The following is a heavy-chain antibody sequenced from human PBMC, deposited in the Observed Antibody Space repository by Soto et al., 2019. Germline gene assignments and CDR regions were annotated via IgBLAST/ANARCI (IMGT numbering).Heavy chain of an antibody. CDR1: GGTFSSYA. CDR3: ASIAAAGPYYYYYGMDV. CDR2: IIPIFGTA. V-gene: IGHV1-69*01. D-gene: IGHD6-13*01. J-gene: IGHJ6*02. Sequence: QVQLVQSGAEVKKPGSSVKVSCKASGGTFSSYAISWVRQAPGQGLEWMGGIIPIFGTANYAQKFQGRVTINADESTSTAYMELSSLRSEDTAVYYCASIAAAGPYYYYYGMDVWGQGTTVTVSS.